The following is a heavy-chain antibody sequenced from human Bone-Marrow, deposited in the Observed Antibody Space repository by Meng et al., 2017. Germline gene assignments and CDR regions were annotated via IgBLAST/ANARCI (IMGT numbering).Heavy chain of an antibody. V-gene: IGHV4-31*01. Sequence: VQLQESGQGLVKPSQTLSLTCTVSGGSISSGGYYWSWIRQHPGKGLEWIGYIYYSGSTYYNPSLKSLVTISVDTSKNQFSLKLSSVTAADTAVYYCARANVNYGVVDPWGQGTLVTVSS. CDR2: IYYSGST. J-gene: IGHJ5*02. CDR1: GGSISSGGYY. D-gene: IGHD3-10*01. CDR3: ARANVNYGVVDP.